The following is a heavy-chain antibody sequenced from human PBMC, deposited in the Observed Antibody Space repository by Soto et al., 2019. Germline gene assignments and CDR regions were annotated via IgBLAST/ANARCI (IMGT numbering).Heavy chain of an antibody. CDR2: INHSGST. Sequence: SETLSLTCAVYGGSFSGYYWSWIRQPPGKGLEWIGEINHSGSTNYNPSLKSRVTISVDTSKNQFSLKLSSVTAADTAVYYCARSIAARYWYFDLWGRGTLVTVSS. CDR3: ARSIAARYWYFDL. CDR1: GGSFSGYY. V-gene: IGHV4-34*01. D-gene: IGHD6-6*01. J-gene: IGHJ2*01.